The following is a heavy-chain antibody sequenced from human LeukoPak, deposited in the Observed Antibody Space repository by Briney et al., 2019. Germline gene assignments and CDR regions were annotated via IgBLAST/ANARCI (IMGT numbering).Heavy chain of an antibody. CDR1: GDSISSSHW. J-gene: IGHJ4*02. CDR2: VSLGGST. CDR3: ARNGAYNLDH. D-gene: IGHD5-24*01. V-gene: IGHV4-4*02. Sequence: SGTLSLTCAVSGDSISSSHWWSWVRQPPGKGLEWIGEVSLGGSTNYNPSLESRVTISLDKSTNQFSLRLSSVTAADTAVYFCARNGAYNLDHWSQGTLVTVSS.